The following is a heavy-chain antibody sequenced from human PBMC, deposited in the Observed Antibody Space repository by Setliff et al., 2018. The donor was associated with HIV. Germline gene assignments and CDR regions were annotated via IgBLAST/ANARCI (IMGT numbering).Heavy chain of an antibody. CDR1: GGSFSSFA. CDR2: IIPMFGTT. J-gene: IGHJ4*02. V-gene: IGHV1-69*13. Sequence: SVKVSCKVSGGSFSSFAISWVRQAPGHGLEWMGGIIPMFGTTNYAQKLQGRVTLSADESTSTAYMQLSSLTSGDTAVYYCARGRWLQSFDYWGQGTLVT. D-gene: IGHD5-12*01. CDR3: ARGRWLQSFDY.